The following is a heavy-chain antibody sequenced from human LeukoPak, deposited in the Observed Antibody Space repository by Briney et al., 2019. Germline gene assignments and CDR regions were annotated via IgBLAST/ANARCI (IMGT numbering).Heavy chain of an antibody. J-gene: IGHJ4*02. V-gene: IGHV3-74*01. Sequence: GGSLRLSCAASGFTFSNYAMTWVRQAPGKGLEWVSRIASDGNNRDYADSVKGRFTISRDNAKNTLYLQMNSLRVEDTAVYYCARGRPHGNDYWGQGTLVTVSS. CDR3: ARGRPHGNDY. D-gene: IGHD4-23*01. CDR1: GFTFSNYA. CDR2: IASDGNNR.